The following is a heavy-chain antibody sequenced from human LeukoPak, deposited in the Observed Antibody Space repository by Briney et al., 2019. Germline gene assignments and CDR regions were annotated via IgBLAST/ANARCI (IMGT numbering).Heavy chain of an antibody. J-gene: IGHJ6*03. CDR2: ISAYNGNT. V-gene: IGHV1-18*01. CDR1: GYTFTSYG. Sequence: GASVKVSCKASGYTFTSYGISWVRQAPGQGLEWMGWISAYNGNTNYAQKFQGRVTMTRDTSISTAYMELSRLRSDDTAVYYCARSWANYDFWSGLYYMDVWGRGTTVTVSS. D-gene: IGHD3-3*01. CDR3: ARSWANYDFWSGLYYMDV.